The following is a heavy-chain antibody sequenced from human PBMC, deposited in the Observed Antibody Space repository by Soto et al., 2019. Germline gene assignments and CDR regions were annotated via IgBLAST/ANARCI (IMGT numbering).Heavy chain of an antibody. V-gene: IGHV3-21*01. Sequence: GGSLRLSCAASGFTFSSYSMNWVRQAPGKGLEWVSSISSSSSYIYYADSVKGRFTISRDNAKNSLYLQMNSLRAEDTAVYYCARDPLGEYSSSSPYFDYWGQGTLVTVSS. D-gene: IGHD6-6*01. CDR2: ISSSSSYI. CDR1: GFTFSSYS. CDR3: ARDPLGEYSSSSPYFDY. J-gene: IGHJ4*02.